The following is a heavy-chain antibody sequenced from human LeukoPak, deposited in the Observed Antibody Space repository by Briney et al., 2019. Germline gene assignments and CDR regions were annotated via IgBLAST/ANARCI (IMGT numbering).Heavy chain of an antibody. Sequence: PSETLSLTYTVSGGSISSYYWSWIRQPPGKGLEWIGYIYYSGSTNYNPSLKSRVTISVDTSKNQFSLKLSSVTAADTAVYYCARDPIVPQNYYGSGSYYNGRDYGMDVWGQGTTVTVSS. CDR3: ARDPIVPQNYYGSGSYYNGRDYGMDV. V-gene: IGHV4-59*12. D-gene: IGHD3-10*01. CDR1: GGSISSYY. CDR2: IYYSGST. J-gene: IGHJ6*02.